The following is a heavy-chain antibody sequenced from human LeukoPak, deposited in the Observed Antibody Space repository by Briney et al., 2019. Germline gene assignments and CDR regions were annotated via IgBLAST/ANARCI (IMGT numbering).Heavy chain of an antibody. CDR1: GFTFSSYG. J-gene: IGHJ4*02. CDR2: IWYDGSNK. V-gene: IGHV3-33*06. CDR3: AKTPELLPSDY. Sequence: GGSLRLSCAASGFTFSSYGMHWVRQAPGKGLEWVAVIWYDGSNKYYADSVKGRFTISRDNSKNTLYLQMNSLRAEDTAVYYCAKTPELLPSDYWGQGTLVTVSS. D-gene: IGHD1-26*01.